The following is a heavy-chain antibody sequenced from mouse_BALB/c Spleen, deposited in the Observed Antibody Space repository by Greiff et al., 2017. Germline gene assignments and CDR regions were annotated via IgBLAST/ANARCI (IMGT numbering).Heavy chain of an antibody. CDR1: GYTFSSYW. CDR3: ARSGYGYDYAMDD. J-gene: IGHJ4*01. D-gene: IGHD1-2*01. CDR2: ILPGSGST. V-gene: IGHV1-9*01. Sequence: QVQLQQSGAELMKPGASVKISCKATGYTFSSYWIEWVKQRPGHGLEWIGEILPGSGSTNYNEKFKGKATFTADTSSNTAYMQLSSLTSEDSAVYYCARSGYGYDYAMDDWGQGTSVTVSS.